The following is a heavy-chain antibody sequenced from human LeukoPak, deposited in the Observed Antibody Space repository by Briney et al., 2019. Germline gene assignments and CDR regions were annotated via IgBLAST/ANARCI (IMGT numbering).Heavy chain of an antibody. CDR1: GFTVSSNY. V-gene: IGHV3-66*01. Sequence: GGSLRLSRAASGFTVSSNYMSWVRQAPGKGLEWVSVIYSGGSTYCADSVKGRFTISRDNSKNTLYLQMNSLRAEDTAVYYCAKDLAAGTTDYWGQGTLVTVSS. D-gene: IGHD1-7*01. CDR3: AKDLAAGTTDY. CDR2: IYSGGST. J-gene: IGHJ4*02.